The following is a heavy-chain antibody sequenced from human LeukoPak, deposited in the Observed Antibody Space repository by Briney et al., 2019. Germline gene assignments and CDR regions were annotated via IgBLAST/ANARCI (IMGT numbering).Heavy chain of an antibody. CDR1: GFTFSSYW. CDR2: IKQDGSEK. Sequence: GGSLRLSCAASGFTFSSYWMSWVRQAPGKGLEWVANIKQDGSEKYYVDSVKGRFTISRDNAKNSLYLQMNSLRAEDTAVYYCASHRDSSSXXGXFDYWGXGXLXXVS. J-gene: IGHJ4*01. D-gene: IGHD6-13*01. V-gene: IGHV3-7*01. CDR3: ASHRDSSSXXGXFDY.